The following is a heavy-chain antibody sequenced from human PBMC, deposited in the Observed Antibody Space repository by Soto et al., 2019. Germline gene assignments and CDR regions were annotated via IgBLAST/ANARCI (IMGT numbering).Heavy chain of an antibody. V-gene: IGHV1-46*01. D-gene: IGHD3-22*01. CDR3: ARGLLSYYDSSGPRDAFDI. J-gene: IGHJ3*02. Sequence: GASVKVSCKASGYTFTSYYMHWVRQAPGQGLEWMGIINPSGGSTSYAQKFQGRVTMTRDTSTSTVYMELSSLRSEDTAVYYCARGLLSYYDSSGPRDAFDIWGQGTMVT. CDR2: INPSGGST. CDR1: GYTFTSYY.